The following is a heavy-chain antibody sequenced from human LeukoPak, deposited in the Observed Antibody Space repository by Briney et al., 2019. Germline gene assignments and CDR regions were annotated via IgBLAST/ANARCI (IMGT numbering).Heavy chain of an antibody. CDR3: ARLVGWNYDY. V-gene: IGHV3-30-3*01. Sequence: GGSLRLSCAASGFTFSTYAMHWVRQAPGKGLDWVADISYDGSSRSYADSVRGRFIISRDNSKSTLYVEMNSLRAEDTAVYYCARLVGWNYDYWGQGTLVTVSS. J-gene: IGHJ4*02. CDR2: ISYDGSSR. CDR1: GFTFSTYA. D-gene: IGHD1-1*01.